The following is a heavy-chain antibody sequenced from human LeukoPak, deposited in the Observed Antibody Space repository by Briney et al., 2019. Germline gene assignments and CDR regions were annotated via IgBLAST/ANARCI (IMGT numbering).Heavy chain of an antibody. V-gene: IGHV3-7*01. J-gene: IGHJ5*02. Sequence: GGSLRLSCVASGFTFSGYWMSWVRQAPRRGLEWVANIKQDGSEKYYVDSVKGRFTISRDNAKNSLYLQMNSLRAEDTAVYYCARPYYDFWSGYQHNWFDPWGQGTLVTVSS. D-gene: IGHD3-3*01. CDR1: GFTFSGYW. CDR2: IKQDGSEK. CDR3: ARPYYDFWSGYQHNWFDP.